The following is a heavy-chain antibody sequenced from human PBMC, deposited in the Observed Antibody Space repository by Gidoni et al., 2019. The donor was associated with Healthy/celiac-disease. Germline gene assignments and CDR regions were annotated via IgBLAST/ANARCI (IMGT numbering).Heavy chain of an antibody. J-gene: IGHJ4*02. V-gene: IGHV4-39*01. D-gene: IGHD2-2*02. CDR2: IYYSGST. CDR1: GGSISSSSYY. CDR3: ARQTAAILIAFDY. Sequence: QLQLQESGPGLVKPSETLSLPCTVSGGSISSSSYYWGWIRQPPGKGLEWIGSIYYSGSTYYNPSLKSRVTISVDTSKNQFSLKLSSVTAADTAVYYCARQTAAILIAFDYWGQGTLVTVSS.